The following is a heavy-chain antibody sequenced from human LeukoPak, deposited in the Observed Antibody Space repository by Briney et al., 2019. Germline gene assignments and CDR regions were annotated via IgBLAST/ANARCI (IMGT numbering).Heavy chain of an antibody. CDR1: GDSVSSDSAT. Sequence: SQTLSLTCDISGDSVSSDSATWNWIRQSPSRGLEWPGRTYYTSKWSIDYALSLKGRVVISADTSKNQFSLHLKSVTPEDTAVYYCARGRSGWEFDFWGQGTLITVSS. CDR3: ARGRSGWEFDF. J-gene: IGHJ4*02. D-gene: IGHD6-19*01. CDR2: TYYTSKWSI. V-gene: IGHV6-1*01.